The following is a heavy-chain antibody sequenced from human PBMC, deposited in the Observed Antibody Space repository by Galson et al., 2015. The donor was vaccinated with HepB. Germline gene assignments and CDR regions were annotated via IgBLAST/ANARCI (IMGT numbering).Heavy chain of an antibody. CDR1: GFTFSSYW. Sequence: SLRLSCAASGFTFSSYWMHWVRQAPGKGLVWVSRINSDGSSTSYADSVKGRFTISRDNAKNTLYLQMNSLRAEDTAVYYCARAQVPVPYYDFWSGYYTGSRWFDPWGQGTLVTVSS. D-gene: IGHD3-3*01. V-gene: IGHV3-74*01. CDR2: INSDGSST. J-gene: IGHJ5*02. CDR3: ARAQVPVPYYDFWSGYYTGSRWFDP.